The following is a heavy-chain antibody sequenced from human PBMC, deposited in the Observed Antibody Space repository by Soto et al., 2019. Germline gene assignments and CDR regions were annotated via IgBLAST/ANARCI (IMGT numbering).Heavy chain of an antibody. D-gene: IGHD6-13*01. CDR2: INHSGST. J-gene: IGHJ4*02. CDR1: GGSFSGYY. CDR3: ARPAIATTVSAFDC. V-gene: IGHV4-34*01. Sequence: SETLSLTCAVYGGSFSGYYWSWIRQPPGKGLEWIGEINHSGSTNYNPSLKSRVTISVDTSKNQFSLKLTSVTAADTAMYYCARPAIATTVSAFDCWGQGTLVTVS.